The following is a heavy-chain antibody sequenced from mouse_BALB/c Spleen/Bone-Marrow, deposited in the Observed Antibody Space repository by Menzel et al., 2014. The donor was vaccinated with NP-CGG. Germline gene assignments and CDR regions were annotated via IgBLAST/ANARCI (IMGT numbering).Heavy chain of an antibody. J-gene: IGHJ3*01. Sequence: VQLQQSGPEPVKPGASVKMSCKASGYTFTDYHMKWVKQSHGKSLEWIGEINLNNGDTFYNQKYKGKATLTVDKSSSTAYMQLNSLTSEDSAVYYCARRQEDYYAWFAYWGQGTLVTVSA. CDR2: INLNNGDT. CDR1: GYTFTDYH. D-gene: IGHD1-1*01. V-gene: IGHV1-18*01. CDR3: ARRQEDYYAWFAY.